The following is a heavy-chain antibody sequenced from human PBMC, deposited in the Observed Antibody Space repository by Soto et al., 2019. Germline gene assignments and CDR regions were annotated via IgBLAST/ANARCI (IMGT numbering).Heavy chain of an antibody. D-gene: IGHD3-9*01. CDR1: GFVFSASA. Sequence: PGGSLRLSCAASGFVFSASAMHWVRQAPGKRPERVGRIRSEAHSYATGYSASLKGRFTISRDDSKNTAYLQMTGLETGDTAVHYCARYDTFDYWGQGTQVTVSS. V-gene: IGHV3-73*01. CDR3: ARYDTFDY. CDR2: IRSEAHSYAT. J-gene: IGHJ4*02.